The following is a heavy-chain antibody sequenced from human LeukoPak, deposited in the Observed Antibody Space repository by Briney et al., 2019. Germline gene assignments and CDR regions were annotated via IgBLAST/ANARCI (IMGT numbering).Heavy chain of an antibody. V-gene: IGHV5-10-1*01. Sequence: KTGESLKISCEGCGYSFTNYWISWWRQMPGKGLEWMGRIDPSDSYTNYSPSFQGHVTISADKSISTAYLQWSSLKASDTAMYNGARAIVNGAFFSCGEGTMVTVSS. CDR3: ARAIVNGAFFS. J-gene: IGHJ3*02. D-gene: IGHD3-16*02. CDR1: GYSFTNYW. CDR2: IDPSDSYT.